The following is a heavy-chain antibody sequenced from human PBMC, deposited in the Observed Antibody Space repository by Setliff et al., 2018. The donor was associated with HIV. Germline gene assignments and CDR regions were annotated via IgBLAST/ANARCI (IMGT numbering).Heavy chain of an antibody. CDR1: GYTFSIYW. J-gene: IGHJ6*02. V-gene: IGHV5-51*01. CDR2: LYPDDSDT. CDR3: ARCSGSYPCDGMDV. D-gene: IGHD1-26*01. Sequence: GESLKISCQTSGYTFSIYWIGWVRQKPGKGLEWMAILYPDDSDTRYSPSFQGQVTISADKSIGTAYLQWRSLKASDTAMYYCARCSGSYPCDGMDVWGQGTTVTVSS.